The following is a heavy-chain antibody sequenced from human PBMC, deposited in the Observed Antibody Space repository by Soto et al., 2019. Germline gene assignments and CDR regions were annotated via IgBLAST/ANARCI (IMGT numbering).Heavy chain of an antibody. CDR1: GGTFSSYA. Sequence: ASVKVSCKASGGTFSSYAISWVRQAPGQGLEWMGGIIPIFGTANYAQKFQGRVTITADESTSTAYMELSSLRSEDTAVYYCAXREYDFWSGYYGAYFDYWGQGTLVTVSS. V-gene: IGHV1-69*13. CDR3: AXREYDFWSGYYGAYFDY. J-gene: IGHJ4*02. D-gene: IGHD3-3*01. CDR2: IIPIFGTA.